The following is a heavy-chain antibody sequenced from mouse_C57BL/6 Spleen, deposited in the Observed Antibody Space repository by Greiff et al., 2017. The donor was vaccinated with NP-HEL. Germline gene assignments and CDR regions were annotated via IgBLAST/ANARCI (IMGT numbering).Heavy chain of an antibody. J-gene: IGHJ2*01. D-gene: IGHD1-1*01. Sequence: DVMLVESGGGLVQPGGSLSLSCAASGFTFTDYYMSWVRQPPGKALEWLGFIRNKANGYTTEYSASVKGRFTISRDNSQSILYLQMNALRAEDSATYYCARLKDPYYYGTGYFDYWGQGTTLTVSS. CDR2: IRNKANGYTT. CDR3: ARLKDPYYYGTGYFDY. CDR1: GFTFTDYY. V-gene: IGHV7-3*01.